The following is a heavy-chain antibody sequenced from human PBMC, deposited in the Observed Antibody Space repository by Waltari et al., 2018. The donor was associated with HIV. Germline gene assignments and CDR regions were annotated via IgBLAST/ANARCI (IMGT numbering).Heavy chain of an antibody. CDR2: IYYSGST. D-gene: IGHD1-26*01. CDR1: GGSISSYY. J-gene: IGHJ6*02. V-gene: IGHV4-59*01. Sequence: QVQLQESGPGLVKPSATLSLTCPASGGSISSYYWSWIRQPPGKGLEWIGYIYYSGSTNYNPSLKSRVTISVDTSKNQFSLKLSSVTAADTAVYYCARVGVGATGGIYYYGMDVWGQGTTVTVSS. CDR3: ARVGVGATGGIYYYGMDV.